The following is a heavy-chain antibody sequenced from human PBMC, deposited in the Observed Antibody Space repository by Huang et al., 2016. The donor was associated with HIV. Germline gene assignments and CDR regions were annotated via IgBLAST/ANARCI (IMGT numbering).Heavy chain of an antibody. V-gene: IGHV5-51*03. CDR1: GYSFTNYG. J-gene: IGHJ4*02. D-gene: IGHD2-21*02. CDR2: LYPADSDT. CDR3: ARSEVLVTAVPFDH. Sequence: EVQLVQSEAEVKKPGESLKISCRGSGYSFTNYGIGWVRQRPGEGLEGMGVLYPADSDTRYSPSFQGQVTFSADKATRTAYLQWSSLQASDTAIYYCARSEVLVTAVPFDHWGQGTLVTVSS.